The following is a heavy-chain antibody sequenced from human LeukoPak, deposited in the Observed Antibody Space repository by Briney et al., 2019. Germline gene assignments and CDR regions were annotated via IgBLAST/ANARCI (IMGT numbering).Heavy chain of an antibody. J-gene: IGHJ4*02. Sequence: ASVKVSCKASGYTLTSYDINWVRQATGQGLEWMGWMNPSSGKTGYAQKFQGRISMTRNTSISTAYMELSSLRSEDTAVYYCARDRDGYNTFDYWGQGTLVTVSS. V-gene: IGHV1-8*01. CDR2: MNPSSGKT. CDR1: GYTLTSYD. CDR3: ARDRDGYNTFDY. D-gene: IGHD5-24*01.